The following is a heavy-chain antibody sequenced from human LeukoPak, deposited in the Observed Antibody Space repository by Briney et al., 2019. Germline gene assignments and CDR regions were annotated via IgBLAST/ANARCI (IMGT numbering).Heavy chain of an antibody. D-gene: IGHD6-13*01. J-gene: IGHJ4*02. Sequence: GESLKISCKGSGYSFTSYWIGWVRQMPGKGLEWMGIIYPGDSDTRYSPSFQGQVTISADKSIRTAYLQWSSLKASDTAMYYCARYGSSWYGVGDFDYWGQGTLVTVSS. CDR1: GYSFTSYW. CDR3: ARYGSSWYGVGDFDY. CDR2: IYPGDSDT. V-gene: IGHV5-51*01.